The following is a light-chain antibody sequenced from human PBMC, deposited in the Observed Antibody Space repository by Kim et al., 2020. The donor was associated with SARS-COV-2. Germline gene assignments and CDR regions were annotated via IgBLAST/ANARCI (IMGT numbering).Light chain of an antibody. Sequence: QSVTISCTGTSSDVGGYNSVSWYQQHPGKAPKLMIYDVSKRPSGVPDRFSGSKSGNTASLTISGLQAEDEADYYCCSYAGSYTWVFGGGTKVTVL. CDR2: DVS. CDR1: SSDVGGYNS. J-gene: IGLJ3*02. CDR3: CSYAGSYTWV. V-gene: IGLV2-11*01.